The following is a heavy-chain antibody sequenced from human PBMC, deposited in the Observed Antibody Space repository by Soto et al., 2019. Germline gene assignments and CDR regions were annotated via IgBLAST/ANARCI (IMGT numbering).Heavy chain of an antibody. V-gene: IGHV3-23*01. Sequence: EVQLLESGGGLVQPGGSLRFSCAASGFTFSSYAMNWVRQAPGKGLEWVSVISGSSDSTYYADSVKGRFTISRDNSKNTLYLQMNSLRAEDTAIYYCARLGSGSYYDYWGQGTLVTVSS. CDR3: ARLGSGSYYDY. CDR2: ISGSSDST. CDR1: GFTFSSYA. D-gene: IGHD1-26*01. J-gene: IGHJ4*02.